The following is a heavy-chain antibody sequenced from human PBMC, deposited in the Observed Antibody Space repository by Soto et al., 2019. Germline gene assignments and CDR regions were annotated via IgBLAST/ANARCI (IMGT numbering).Heavy chain of an antibody. J-gene: IGHJ6*02. Sequence: EVQLLESGGGLVQPGGSLRLSCAASGFTFTTHAMNWVRQAPGKGLEWVSSISGSGGTTDYADSVKGRFTISRDNSKNTLYLQMNILRAEDTAVYYCAKGLGEFSYYGMDVWGQETTVTVSS. CDR3: AKGLGEFSYYGMDV. CDR2: ISGSGGTT. CDR1: GFTFTTHA. V-gene: IGHV3-23*01. D-gene: IGHD3-10*01.